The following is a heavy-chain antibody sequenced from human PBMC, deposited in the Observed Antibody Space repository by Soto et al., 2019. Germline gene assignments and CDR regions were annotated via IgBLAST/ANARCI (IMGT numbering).Heavy chain of an antibody. J-gene: IGHJ5*02. CDR1: GGSISSGGYS. V-gene: IGHV4-30-2*01. Sequence: SETLSLTCAVSGGSISSGGYSWTWIRQPPGKGLEWIGYIYHSGSTYYNPSLKSRVTISVDTSKNQFSLKLSSVTAADTAVYYCARNYYGSGSYYGPWGQGTLVTVSS. CDR2: IYHSGST. CDR3: ARNYYGSGSYYGP. D-gene: IGHD3-10*01.